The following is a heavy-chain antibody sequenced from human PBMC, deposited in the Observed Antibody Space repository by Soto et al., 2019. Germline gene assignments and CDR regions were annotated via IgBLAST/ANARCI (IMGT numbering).Heavy chain of an antibody. CDR3: ASLNEGIAAAGTPYYGMDV. Sequence: GESLKISCKGSGYSFTSYWISWVRQMTGKGLEWMGRIDPSDSYTNYSPSFQGHVTISADKSISTAYLQWSSLKASDTAMYYCASLNEGIAAAGTPYYGMDVWGQGTTVTVSS. CDR1: GYSFTSYW. CDR2: IDPSDSYT. V-gene: IGHV5-10-1*01. J-gene: IGHJ6*02. D-gene: IGHD6-13*01.